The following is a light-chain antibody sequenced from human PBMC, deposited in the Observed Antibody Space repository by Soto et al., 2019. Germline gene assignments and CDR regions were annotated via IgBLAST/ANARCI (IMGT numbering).Light chain of an antibody. CDR1: QSIGGNY. CDR3: QQYGDSPYT. V-gene: IGKV3-20*01. J-gene: IGKJ2*01. Sequence: IVLTQSPGTLSLSPGETASLSCRASQSIGGNYLAWYQQKFGQAPRLLIYGASTRATGIPDRFSGSGSGSGFTLTISRLEAEDSAVYYCQQYGDSPYTFGQGTKLEIK. CDR2: GAS.